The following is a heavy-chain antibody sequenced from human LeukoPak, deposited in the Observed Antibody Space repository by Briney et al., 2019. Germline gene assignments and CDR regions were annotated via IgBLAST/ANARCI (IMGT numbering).Heavy chain of an antibody. CDR1: GGTFRSYA. V-gene: IGHV1-69*05. J-gene: IGHJ3*02. CDR2: IIPIFGTT. D-gene: IGHD3-22*01. Sequence: GSSVKVSCKASGGTFRSYAISWVRRAPGQGLEWMGRIIPIFGTTNYAQKFQGRVTIITDESTSTAYMELSSLRSEDTAVYYCARDTRKQRSSGYYLMDAFDIWGQGTMVTVSS. CDR3: ARDTRKQRSSGYYLMDAFDI.